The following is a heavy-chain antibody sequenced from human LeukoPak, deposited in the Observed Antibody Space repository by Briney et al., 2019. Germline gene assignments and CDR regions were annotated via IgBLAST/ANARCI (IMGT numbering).Heavy chain of an antibody. J-gene: IGHJ4*02. Sequence: MASETLSLTCAVYGGSFSAYYWSWIRQPPGKGLEWIGEINHSGSTNYNPSLRSRVTKSVDTSKNQFSLKLNSVTAADTAVYYCARRREGMAAADYYFDYWGQGTLVTVSS. CDR2: INHSGST. CDR1: GGSFSAYY. V-gene: IGHV4-34*01. D-gene: IGHD6-13*01. CDR3: ARRREGMAAADYYFDY.